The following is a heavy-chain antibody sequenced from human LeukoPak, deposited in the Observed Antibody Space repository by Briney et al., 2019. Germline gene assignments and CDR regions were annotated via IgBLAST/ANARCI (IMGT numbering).Heavy chain of an antibody. V-gene: IGHV3-30*04. CDR1: RFTFSSYA. Sequence: GGSLRLSCVASRFTFSSYAMHWVRQAPGKGLERVAVISFDGSTYYYADSVKGRFTISRDNSKNTLFLQMNSLRAEDTAVFYCARDRQLRYFDWAFDYWGQGTLVTVSS. CDR3: ARDRQLRYFDWAFDY. D-gene: IGHD3-9*01. CDR2: ISFDGSTY. J-gene: IGHJ4*02.